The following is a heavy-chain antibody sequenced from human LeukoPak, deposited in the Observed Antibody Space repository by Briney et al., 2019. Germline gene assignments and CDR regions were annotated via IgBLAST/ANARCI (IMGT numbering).Heavy chain of an antibody. V-gene: IGHV4-59*01. D-gene: IGHD3-10*01. J-gene: IGHJ4*02. CDR2: IYYSGST. CDR1: GGSISRYY. Sequence: SETLSLTCTVSGGSISRYYWSWIRQPPGKGLEWIGYIYYSGSTNYNPSLKSRVTISVDTSKNQFSLKLSSVTAADTAVYYCARDRGYLDYFDYWGQGTLVTVSS. CDR3: ARDRGYLDYFDY.